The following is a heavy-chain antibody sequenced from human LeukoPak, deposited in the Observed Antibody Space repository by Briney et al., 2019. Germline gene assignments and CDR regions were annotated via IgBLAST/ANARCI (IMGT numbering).Heavy chain of an antibody. D-gene: IGHD3-10*02. J-gene: IGHJ4*02. CDR2: IYPGDSDT. CDR1: GYSFTSYW. V-gene: IGHV5-51*01. Sequence: GESLKISCKGSGYSFTSYWIGWVRQMPGKGLEWMGIIYPGDSDTRYSPSFQGQVTISADKSISTAYLQWSSLKASDTAMYYCASHYVIESAPVGLKYWGQGTPVTVSS. CDR3: ASHYVIESAPVGLKY.